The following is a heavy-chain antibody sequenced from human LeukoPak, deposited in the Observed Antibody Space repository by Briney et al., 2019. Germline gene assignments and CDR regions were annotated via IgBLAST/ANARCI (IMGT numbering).Heavy chain of an antibody. CDR3: ATYKPLGDGKFFGP. J-gene: IGHJ5*02. Sequence: PSETLSLTCTVSGGSIRSSTSYYWAWIRQPPERRLEWIGTIHYSGATYYNPSLKSRVIVSVDTSKNQFSLKLNSVTAADTAVYYCATYKPLGDGKFFGPWGQGTLVTVSS. V-gene: IGHV4-39*01. CDR1: GGSIRSSTSYY. D-gene: IGHD2-21*02. CDR2: IHYSGAT.